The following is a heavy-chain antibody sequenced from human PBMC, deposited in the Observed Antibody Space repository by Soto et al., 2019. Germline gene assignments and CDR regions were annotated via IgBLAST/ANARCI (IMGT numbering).Heavy chain of an antibody. D-gene: IGHD3-10*01. CDR2: ISWNSGSI. V-gene: IGHV3-9*01. J-gene: IGHJ4*02. Sequence: EVQLVESGGGLVQPGRSLRLSCAASGFTFDDYAMHWVRQAPGKGLEWVSGISWNSGSIGYADSVKGRFTISRDNAKNSLYLQMNSLRAEDTALYYCAKASHYYGSGSYGSLDYWGQGTLVTVSS. CDR1: GFTFDDYA. CDR3: AKASHYYGSGSYGSLDY.